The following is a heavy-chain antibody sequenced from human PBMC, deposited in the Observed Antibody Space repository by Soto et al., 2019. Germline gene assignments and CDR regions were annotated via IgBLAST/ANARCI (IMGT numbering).Heavy chain of an antibody. CDR1: GFVVRDYY. CDR3: AREPLWSGPLPLDAFDI. J-gene: IGHJ3*02. V-gene: IGHV3-53*01. D-gene: IGHD3-3*01. CDR2: FLIGGDT. Sequence: AGGSLRLSCAASGFVVRDYYMSWVRQAPGKGLEWVAVFLIGGDTHYGESVKGRFTISRDNSKNTLYLQMNSLRAEDTAVYYCAREPLWSGPLPLDAFDICGQGPMVTV.